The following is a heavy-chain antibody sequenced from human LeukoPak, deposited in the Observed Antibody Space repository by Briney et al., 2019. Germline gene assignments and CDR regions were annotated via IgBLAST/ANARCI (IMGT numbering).Heavy chain of an antibody. J-gene: IGHJ1*01. D-gene: IGHD3-22*01. CDR3: AKDVLNYYDSSGYGYFQH. CDR2: ISGSGGST. CDR1: GFTFSSYA. Sequence: GGSLRLSCAASGFTFSSYAMSWVRQAPGKGLEWVSAISGSGGSTYYADSVKGRFTISRDNSKNTLYLQMISLRAEDTAVYYCAKDVLNYYDSSGYGYFQHWGQGTLVTVSS. V-gene: IGHV3-23*01.